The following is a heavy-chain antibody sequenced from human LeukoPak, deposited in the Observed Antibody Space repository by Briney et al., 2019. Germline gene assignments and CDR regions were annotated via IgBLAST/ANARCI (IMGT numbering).Heavy chain of an antibody. Sequence: GGSLRLSCLTSGFTLSTNAMSWVRQAPGKGLEWISVISGSGASTYYADSVKGRFTISRDDSRNTLYLQMNSLRGDDTAVYYCAKDVGKWESLHFFDYWGQGTLVTVSS. D-gene: IGHD1-26*01. CDR3: AKDVGKWESLHFFDY. V-gene: IGHV3-23*01. J-gene: IGHJ4*02. CDR1: GFTLSTNA. CDR2: ISGSGAST.